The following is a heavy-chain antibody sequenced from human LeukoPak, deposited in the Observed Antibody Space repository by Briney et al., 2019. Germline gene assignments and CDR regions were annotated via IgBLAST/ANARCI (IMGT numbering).Heavy chain of an antibody. J-gene: IGHJ4*02. V-gene: IGHV4-59*01. CDR3: ARFYKWEPDY. CDR1: GGSISSYY. CDR2: IYYSAST. D-gene: IGHD1-26*01. Sequence: SETLSLTCTVSGGSISSYYWSWIRQPPGKGLEWIGYIYYSASTNYNPSLKSRVTISVDTSKNQFSLKLSSVTAADTAVYYCARFYKWEPDYWGQGTLVTVSS.